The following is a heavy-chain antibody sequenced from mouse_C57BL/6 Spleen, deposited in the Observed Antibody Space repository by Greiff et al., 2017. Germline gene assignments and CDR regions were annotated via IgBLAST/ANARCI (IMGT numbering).Heavy chain of an antibody. D-gene: IGHD2-4*01. CDR3: AKADYDGHFDY. CDR1: GFSLTSYG. J-gene: IGHJ2*01. CDR2: IWRGGST. Sequence: VKVVESGPGLVQPSQSLSITCTVSGFSLTSYGVHWVRQSPGKGLEWLGVIWRGGSTDYNAAFMSRLSITKDNSKSQVFFKMNSLQADDTAIYYCAKADYDGHFDYWGQGTTLTVSS. V-gene: IGHV2-5*01.